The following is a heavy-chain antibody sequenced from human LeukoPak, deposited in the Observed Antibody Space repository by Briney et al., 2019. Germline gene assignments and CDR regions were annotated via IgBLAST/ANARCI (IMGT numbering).Heavy chain of an antibody. Sequence: GGSLRLSYAASGFTFSSSWMSWVRQAPGKGLEWVAYIKQDGSEKYYVESVEGRFTISRDNVKNSLYLQMNSLRGEDTAVYYCAKGGWYPDYWGQGTLVTVSS. CDR1: GFTFSSSW. CDR2: IKQDGSEK. D-gene: IGHD6-19*01. J-gene: IGHJ4*02. CDR3: AKGGWYPDY. V-gene: IGHV3-7*01.